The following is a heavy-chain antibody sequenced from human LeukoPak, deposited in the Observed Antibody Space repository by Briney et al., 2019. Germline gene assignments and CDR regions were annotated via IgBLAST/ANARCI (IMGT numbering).Heavy chain of an antibody. J-gene: IGHJ4*02. CDR2: IYYNGNT. V-gene: IGHV4-59*01. CDR1: DGSINSYY. CDR3: ARVLRAASWRSYDY. Sequence: SETLSLTCSVSDGSINSYYWNWIRRPPGKGLEWIGYIYYNGNTNYSPSLKSRVTMSVDTSKNLFSLKVSSVTAADTAVYYCARVLRAASWRSYDYWGQGSLVTVSS. D-gene: IGHD5-18*01.